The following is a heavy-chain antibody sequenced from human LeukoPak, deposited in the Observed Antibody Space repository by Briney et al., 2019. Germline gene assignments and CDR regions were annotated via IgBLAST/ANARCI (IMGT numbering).Heavy chain of an antibody. CDR1: GGSISSYY. V-gene: IGHV4-59*01. CDR3: ARSSRPDYYYYMDV. J-gene: IGHJ6*03. D-gene: IGHD6-13*01. CDR2: IYYSGST. Sequence: PSETLSLTCTVSGGSISSYYWSWIRQPPGKGLEWIGYIYYSGSTNYNPSLKSRVTISVDTSKNQFSLKLSSVTAADTAVYYCARSSRPDYYYYMDVWGKGTTVTVSS.